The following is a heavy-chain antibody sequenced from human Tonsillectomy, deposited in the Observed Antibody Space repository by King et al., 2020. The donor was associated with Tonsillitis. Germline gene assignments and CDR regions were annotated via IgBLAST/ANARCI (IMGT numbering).Heavy chain of an antibody. CDR3: ARDRSGLRLAAAGTLGY. CDR1: GYTFTDYY. V-gene: IGHV1-2*02. CDR2: INPNSGGT. Sequence: VQLVESGAEVKKPGASVKGSCKASGYTFTDYYIHWVRQAPGPGLEWMGWINPNSGGTNCAQNFPGRVTMTRDTSISTAYMELSRLKSDDTAVYYCARDRSGLRLAAAGTLGYWGQGTLVTVSS. D-gene: IGHD6-13*01. J-gene: IGHJ4*02.